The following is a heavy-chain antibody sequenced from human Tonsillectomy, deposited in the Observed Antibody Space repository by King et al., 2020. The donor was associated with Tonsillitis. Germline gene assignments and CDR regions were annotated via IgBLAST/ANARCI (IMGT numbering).Heavy chain of an antibody. J-gene: IGHJ3*01. CDR1: GFSLSTSGVG. D-gene: IGHD2-2*02. Sequence: TLKESGPTLVKPTQTLTLTCTFSGFSLSTSGVGVGWIRQPPGKALEWLALFYWDDDKRYSPSLKTRLTITKDTSKNQVVLTMTNVDPVDTGTYFCARKPSGFFAPSPIRDAFDYRGQGTMGTVSS. V-gene: IGHV2-5*02. CDR3: ARKPSGFFAPSPIRDAFDY. CDR2: FYWDDDK.